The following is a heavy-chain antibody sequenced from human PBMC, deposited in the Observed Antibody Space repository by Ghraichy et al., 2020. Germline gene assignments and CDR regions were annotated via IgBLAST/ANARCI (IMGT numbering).Heavy chain of an antibody. CDR3: TREIAPTGIRKRAFDF. Sequence: GEFLNISCAASGFAFSDYYMTWLRQAPGKGLEWVSYISDTGSYTNYADSVKGRFTISRDNAKTSLYLHMDSLRDEDTVVYFCTREIAPTGIRKRAFDFWGQGTLVTVSS. CDR2: ISDTGSYT. CDR1: GFAFSDYY. V-gene: IGHV3-11*06. J-gene: IGHJ4*02. D-gene: IGHD6-13*01.